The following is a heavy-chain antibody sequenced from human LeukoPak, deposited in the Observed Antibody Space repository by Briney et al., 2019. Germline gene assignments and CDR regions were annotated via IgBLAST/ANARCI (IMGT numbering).Heavy chain of an antibody. D-gene: IGHD5-18*01. CDR2: VYWDDDS. Sequence: SAPTLVNPTQTLTLTCSVSGFSLSTIGLCMSWIRQPPGKALEWLALVYWDDDSRYSPSLKNRLTISKDTAKNQVVLSMTNMDSVDTATYYCVHSQRYSYGSLHDAYDIWSLGTLVTVSS. J-gene: IGHJ3*02. CDR3: VHSQRYSYGSLHDAYDI. V-gene: IGHV2-5*08. CDR1: GFSLSTIGLC.